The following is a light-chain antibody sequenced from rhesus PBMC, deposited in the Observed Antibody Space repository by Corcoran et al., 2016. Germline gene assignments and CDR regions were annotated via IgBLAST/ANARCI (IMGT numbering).Light chain of an antibody. Sequence: QAALTQPRSVSGSPGQSVTIPCTRTSGDIGPHVSWYQQHPDTAPKLMIYVVNKRPSGVSDRFSGSKSCNTASLTISGLQAEDEADYYCRSYAVRDTLVLFGGRTRLTVL. J-gene: IGLJ3*01. CDR1: SGDIGPH. CDR2: VVN. V-gene: IGLV2-32*02. CDR3: RSYAVRDTLVL.